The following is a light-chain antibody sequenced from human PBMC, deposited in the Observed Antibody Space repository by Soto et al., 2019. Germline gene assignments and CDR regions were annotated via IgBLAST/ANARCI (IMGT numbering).Light chain of an antibody. Sequence: QSVLTQPPSVSEAPGQRVTISCTGSSSNIGAGYEAHWYQQVPGTAPKLLIYENNNRPSGVPDRFSGSKSGTSASLAITGLQAEDEAEYHGQSYVSRLSGYVFGTGTKLTVL. J-gene: IGLJ1*01. V-gene: IGLV1-40*01. CDR1: SSNIGAGYE. CDR3: QSYVSRLSGYV. CDR2: ENN.